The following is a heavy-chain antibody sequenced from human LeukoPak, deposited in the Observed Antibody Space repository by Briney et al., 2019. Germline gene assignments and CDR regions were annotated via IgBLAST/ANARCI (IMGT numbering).Heavy chain of an antibody. CDR1: GGTFSSYA. J-gene: IGHJ4*02. CDR2: INPNSGGT. Sequence: ASVKVSCKASGGTFSSYAISWVRQAPGQGLEWMGWINPNSGGTNYAQKFQGWVTMTRDTSISTAYMELRSLRSDDTAVYYCATFYDILTGHPYYFDYWGQGTLVTVSS. CDR3: ATFYDILTGHPYYFDY. D-gene: IGHD3-9*01. V-gene: IGHV1-2*04.